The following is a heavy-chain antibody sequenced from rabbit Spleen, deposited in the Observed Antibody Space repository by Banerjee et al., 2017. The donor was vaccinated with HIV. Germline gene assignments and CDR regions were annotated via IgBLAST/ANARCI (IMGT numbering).Heavy chain of an antibody. J-gene: IGHJ6*01. CDR1: GFSFSNKAV. Sequence: QSLEESGGDLVQPGGSLKLSCTASGFSFSNKAVMCWVRQAPGKGLEWIACIEGGNSAFSYFASWAKGRFTISKTSSTTVTLQMTSLTAADMATYFCARDTGSSFSSYGMDLWGPGTLVTVS. CDR3: ARDTGSSFSSYGMDL. CDR2: IEGGNSAFS. V-gene: IGHV1S40*01. D-gene: IGHD8-1*01.